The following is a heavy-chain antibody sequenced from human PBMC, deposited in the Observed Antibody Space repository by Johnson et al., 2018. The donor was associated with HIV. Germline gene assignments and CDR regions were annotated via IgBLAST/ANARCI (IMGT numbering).Heavy chain of an antibody. CDR1: GFIFDDHG. CDR2: INSDGSST. D-gene: IGHD1-26*01. J-gene: IGHJ3*02. Sequence: VQLVESGGGVVRPGGSLRLSCAASGFIFDDHGMTWVRQAPGKGLEWVSGINSDGSSTNYADSVKGRFTISRDNAKSTLYLQMNSLRAEDTAVYFCASSGSESYYWDLGTNALIIWGQGTMVTVSS. CDR3: ASSGSESYYWDLGTNALII. V-gene: IGHV3-20*04.